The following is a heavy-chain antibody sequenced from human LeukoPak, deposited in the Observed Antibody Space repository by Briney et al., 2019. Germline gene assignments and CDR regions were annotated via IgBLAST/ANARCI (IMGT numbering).Heavy chain of an antibody. V-gene: IGHV4-34*10. CDR2: ITHRGSI. D-gene: IGHD1-26*01. CDR3: ARDALSHSGNYQTNNWFDP. Sequence: SETLSLTCGVLGGSFSGHFYSWIRQSPGKGLEWIGEITHRGSINYNPSLKSRAALSIDASKNQFYLNLTSVTAADTAVYYCARDALSHSGNYQTNNWFDPWGQGTLVTVSS. J-gene: IGHJ5*02. CDR1: GGSFSGHF.